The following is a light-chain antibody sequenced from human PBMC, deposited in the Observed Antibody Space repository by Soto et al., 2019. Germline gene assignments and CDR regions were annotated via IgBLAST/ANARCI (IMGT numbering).Light chain of an antibody. CDR1: QSVSSSY. Sequence: EIVLTQSPGTLSVSPGERATLSCRASQSVSSSYLAWYQQKRGQAPRLLIYGASSRATGIPDRFSGSGSGTDFALTIPRLEPEDFAVYYCQQYRRSSTTFGQGTRLEIK. CDR3: QQYRRSSTT. CDR2: GAS. V-gene: IGKV3-20*01. J-gene: IGKJ5*01.